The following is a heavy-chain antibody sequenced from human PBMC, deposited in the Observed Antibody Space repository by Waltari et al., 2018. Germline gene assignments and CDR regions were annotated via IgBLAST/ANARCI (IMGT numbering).Heavy chain of an antibody. Sequence: VQLVESGGGLVQPGGSVNLPSAASGFLFCGSVYHVFAQASGKGLEWVGRIRGKANSYATAYAASVEGRFTISRDDPKNTAFLQMNSLKTEDTAVYYCTRHDGSGTSYRFYYMDVWGRGTTVTVSS. V-gene: IGHV3-73*02. D-gene: IGHD3-10*01. CDR3: TRHDGSGTSYRFYYMDV. CDR2: IRGKANSYAT. CDR1: GFLFCGSV. J-gene: IGHJ6*03.